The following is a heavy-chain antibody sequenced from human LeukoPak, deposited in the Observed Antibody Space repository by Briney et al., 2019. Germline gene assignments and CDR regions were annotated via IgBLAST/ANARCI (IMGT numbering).Heavy chain of an antibody. Sequence: GASVKVSCKASGYTFTGYYMHWVRQAPGQGLEWMGWINPNSGGTNYAQKFQGRVTMTRDTSISTAYMELSRLRSDDTAVYYCARDLLTSPRYYYYGMDVWGQGTTVTVSS. V-gene: IGHV1-2*02. J-gene: IGHJ6*02. CDR1: GYTFTGYY. CDR3: ARDLLTSPRYYYYGMDV. CDR2: INPNSGGT.